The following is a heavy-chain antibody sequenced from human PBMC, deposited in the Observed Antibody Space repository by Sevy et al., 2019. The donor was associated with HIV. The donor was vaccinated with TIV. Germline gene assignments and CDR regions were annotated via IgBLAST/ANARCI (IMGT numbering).Heavy chain of an antibody. CDR2: MYYSGST. CDR1: GGSISMSSYY. V-gene: IGHV4-39*01. Sequence: SETLSLSCTVSGGSISMSSYYWGWIRQPLGKGLEWIGSMYYSGSTYYNPSLKSRVTISVDTSKNQFSLKLSSVTAADTAVYFCARPIYSSSSWFDPWGQGTLVTVSS. D-gene: IGHD6-6*01. CDR3: ARPIYSSSSWFDP. J-gene: IGHJ5*02.